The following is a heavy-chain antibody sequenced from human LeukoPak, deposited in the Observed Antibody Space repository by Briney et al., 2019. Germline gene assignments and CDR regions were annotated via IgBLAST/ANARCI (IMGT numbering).Heavy chain of an antibody. CDR1: GFTFSSYA. D-gene: IGHD5-18*01. V-gene: IGHV3-23*01. J-gene: IGHJ2*01. CDR2: ISGSGGST. CDR3: ATDGSSYGRDWYFDL. Sequence: GGSLRLSCAASGFTFSSYAMSWVRQAPGKGLEWVSAISGSGGSTYYADSVKGRFTISRDNAKNSLYLQMNSLRAEDTAVYYCATDGSSYGRDWYFDLWGRGTLVTVSS.